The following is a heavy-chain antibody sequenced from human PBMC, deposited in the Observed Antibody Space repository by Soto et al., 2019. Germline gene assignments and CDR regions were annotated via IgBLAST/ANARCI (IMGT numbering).Heavy chain of an antibody. Sequence: PSQTLSLTCAISGDSVSSNSAAWNWIRQSPSRGLEWLGRTYYRSKWYNDYAVSVKSRITINPDTSKNQFSLQLNSVTPEDTAVYYCARVGGYSYGQNPYYHCGMDVWGQGTTVTVSS. J-gene: IGHJ6*02. CDR3: ARVGGYSYGQNPYYHCGMDV. D-gene: IGHD5-18*01. CDR1: GDSVSSNSAA. CDR2: TYYRSKWYN. V-gene: IGHV6-1*01.